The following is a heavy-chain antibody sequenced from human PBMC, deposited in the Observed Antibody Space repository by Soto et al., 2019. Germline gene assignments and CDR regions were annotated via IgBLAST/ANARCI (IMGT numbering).Heavy chain of an antibody. V-gene: IGHV4-38-2*01. D-gene: IGHD6-19*01. Sequence: PSETLSLTCAVSGYSITSGYYWGWIRQPPGKGLEWIGSIYHTGSTYYNPSLRSRVTLSVDTSKNQFSLKLSSVTAADTAVYYCAEANSGWYYFDYWGPGPLVTVSS. CDR1: GYSITSGYY. CDR2: IYHTGST. CDR3: AEANSGWYYFDY. J-gene: IGHJ4*02.